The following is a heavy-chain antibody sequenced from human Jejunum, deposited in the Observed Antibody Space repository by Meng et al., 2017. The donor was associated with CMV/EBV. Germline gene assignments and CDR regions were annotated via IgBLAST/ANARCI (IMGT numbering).Heavy chain of an antibody. D-gene: IGHD3-3*01. Sequence: QVVLRASGQGLAKPSQTLSLTCSVSDGSIGSGDYYWSCIRQPPGKGLEWIGYIHDTGSTSHNPSLKSRVDISLGTSKNQFSLTLNSVTAEDTAVYFCARGSIFVSFDSWGQGTLVTVSS. CDR1: DGSIGSGDYY. CDR3: ARGSIFVSFDS. J-gene: IGHJ4*02. CDR2: IHDTGST. V-gene: IGHV4-30-4*08.